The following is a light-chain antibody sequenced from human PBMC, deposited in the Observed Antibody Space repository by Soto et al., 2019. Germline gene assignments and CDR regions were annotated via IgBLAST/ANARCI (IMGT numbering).Light chain of an antibody. J-gene: IGLJ2*01. CDR3: SSYAGSNNWL. V-gene: IGLV2-8*01. Sequence: QSVLTQPPSASGSPGQSVTISCTGTSSDVGNYKYVSWYQQHPGKAPKLIIYEVTKRPSGVPDRFSGSKSGNTASLTVSGLRAEDEADYYCSSYAGSNNWLFGGGTKLTVL. CDR1: SSDVGNYKY. CDR2: EVT.